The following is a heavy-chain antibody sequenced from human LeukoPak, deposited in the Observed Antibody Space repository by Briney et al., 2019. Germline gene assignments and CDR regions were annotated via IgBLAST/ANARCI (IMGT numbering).Heavy chain of an antibody. Sequence: GGSLRLSCAASGFTLSSYSIHWVRQVPGMGLVWVSRINGDGSSTDYADSVRGRFTISRDNAKNTLYLQMNSLRAEDTAVYYCARGGRVGGLDYWGQGTLVTVSS. CDR2: INGDGSST. CDR1: GFTLSSYS. V-gene: IGHV3-74*01. J-gene: IGHJ4*02. CDR3: ARGGRVGGLDY. D-gene: IGHD2-15*01.